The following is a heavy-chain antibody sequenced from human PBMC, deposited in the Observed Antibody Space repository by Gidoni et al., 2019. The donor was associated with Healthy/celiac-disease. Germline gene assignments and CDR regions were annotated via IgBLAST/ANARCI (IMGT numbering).Heavy chain of an antibody. CDR2: IYTSGST. Sequence: TVSGGSISSGSYYWSWIRQPAGKGLEWIGRIYTSGSTNYNPSLKSRVTISVDTSKNQFSLKLSSVTAADTAVYYCARDGRWAFGGVIVDYGMDVWGQGTTVTVSS. J-gene: IGHJ6*02. CDR1: GGSISSGSYY. CDR3: ARDGRWAFGGVIVDYGMDV. D-gene: IGHD3-16*02. V-gene: IGHV4-61*02.